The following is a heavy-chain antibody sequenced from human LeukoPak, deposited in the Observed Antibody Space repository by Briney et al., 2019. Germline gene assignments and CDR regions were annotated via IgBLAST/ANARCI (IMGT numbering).Heavy chain of an antibody. J-gene: IGHJ3*02. V-gene: IGHV3-48*03. Sequence: GGSLRLSCAASGFTFSSYEMNWVRQAPGKGLEWVSYISSSGSTIYYADSVKGRFIISRDNAKNSLYLQMNSLRAEDTAVYYCARDSSGYCSSTSCSGDAFDIWGQGTMVTVSS. CDR2: ISSSGSTI. CDR3: ARDSSGYCSSTSCSGDAFDI. CDR1: GFTFSSYE. D-gene: IGHD2-2*01.